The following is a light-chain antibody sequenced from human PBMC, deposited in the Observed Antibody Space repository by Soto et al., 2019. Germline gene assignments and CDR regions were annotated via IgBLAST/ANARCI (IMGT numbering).Light chain of an antibody. Sequence: QSVLTQPPSVSAAPGQKVTISCSGSTSNIENNYVSWYQQLPGTAPKLLIFDNYKRPPGIPDRFSGSKSGTSATLGITGLQTGDEADYYCGTWDSSLSAYVFGTGTKVTVL. V-gene: IGLV1-51*01. CDR2: DNY. CDR1: TSNIENNY. CDR3: GTWDSSLSAYV. J-gene: IGLJ1*01.